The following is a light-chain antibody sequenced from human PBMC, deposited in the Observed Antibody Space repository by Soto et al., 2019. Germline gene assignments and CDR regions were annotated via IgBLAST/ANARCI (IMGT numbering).Light chain of an antibody. CDR3: CSYAGSSTFAYV. V-gene: IGLV2-23*03. J-gene: IGLJ1*01. CDR1: SSDVGSYNL. CDR2: EGS. Sequence: QSALTQPASVSGSPGQSITISCTGTSSDVGSYNLDSWYQQHPGKAPKLMIYEGSKRPSGVSNRFSGSKSGNTASLTISGLQAEDEADYYCCSYAGSSTFAYVFGTGTKLTVL.